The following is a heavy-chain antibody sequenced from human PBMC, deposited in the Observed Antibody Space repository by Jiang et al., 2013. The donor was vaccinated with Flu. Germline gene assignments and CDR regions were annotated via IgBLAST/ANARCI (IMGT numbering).Heavy chain of an antibody. V-gene: IGHV3-23*01. D-gene: IGHD6-13*01. J-gene: IGHJ4*02. CDR3: AKDLSAGQQPHPGY. Sequence: ISRDNSKNTLYLQMNSLRAEDTAVYYCAKDLSAGQQPHPGYWGQGTLVTVSS.